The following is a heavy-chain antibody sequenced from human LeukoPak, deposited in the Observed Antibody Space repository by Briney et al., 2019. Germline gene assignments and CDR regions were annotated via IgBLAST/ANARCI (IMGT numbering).Heavy chain of an antibody. V-gene: IGHV1-2*06. CDR2: INPNSGGS. D-gene: IGHD4-17*01. CDR1: GYTFTSNA. J-gene: IGHJ4*02. CDR3: ARGSGYGDSPGLH. Sequence: ASVKVSCKASGYTFTSNAMHWVRQAPGQRPEWMGRINPNSGGSNYAQEFQGRVTMTRDTSISTAYMELNRLTSDDTAVYYCARGSGYGDSPGLHWGQGTLVTVSS.